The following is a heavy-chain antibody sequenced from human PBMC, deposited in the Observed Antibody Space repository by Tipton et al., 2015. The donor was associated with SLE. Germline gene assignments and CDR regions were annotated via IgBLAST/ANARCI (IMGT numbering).Heavy chain of an antibody. CDR2: MHTSGNT. V-gene: IGHV4-61*02. Sequence: TLSLTCTVSGGSISSGSNYWIWIRQPAGKGLEWIGRMHTSGNTNYNPSLKSRVTISVDTSKNQFSLKLTSVTAADTAVYYCAGLTGGPYYFDYWGQGTLVTVSS. CDR3: AGLTGGPYYFDY. CDR1: GGSISSGSNY. J-gene: IGHJ4*02. D-gene: IGHD7-27*01.